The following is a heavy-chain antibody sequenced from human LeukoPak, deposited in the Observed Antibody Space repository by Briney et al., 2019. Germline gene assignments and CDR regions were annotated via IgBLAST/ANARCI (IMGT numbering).Heavy chain of an antibody. J-gene: IGHJ2*01. CDR2: IYYSGST. Sequence: PSETLSLTCTVSGGSISSSSYYWGWIRQPPGKGLEWIGYIYYSGSTNYNPSLKSRVTISVDTSKNQFSLKLSSVTAADTAVYYCARGRSSYYDSSGYYRLYFDLWGRGTLVTVSS. CDR3: ARGRSSYYDSSGYYRLYFDL. D-gene: IGHD3-22*01. CDR1: GGSISSSSYY. V-gene: IGHV4-61*05.